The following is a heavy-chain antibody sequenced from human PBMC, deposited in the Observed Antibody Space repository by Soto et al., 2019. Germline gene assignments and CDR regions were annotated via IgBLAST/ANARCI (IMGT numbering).Heavy chain of an antibody. CDR1: GASISGFY. J-gene: IGHJ5*02. CDR2: IYATGTT. V-gene: IGHV4-4*07. CDR3: VRDGTKALRDWFDP. D-gene: IGHD1-1*01. Sequence: PSETLSLTCTVSGASISGFYWSWIRKSAGKGLEWIGRIYATGTTDYNPSLKSRVMMSVDTSKKQFSLKLRSVTAADTAVYYCVRDGTKALRDWFDPWGQGISVTVSS.